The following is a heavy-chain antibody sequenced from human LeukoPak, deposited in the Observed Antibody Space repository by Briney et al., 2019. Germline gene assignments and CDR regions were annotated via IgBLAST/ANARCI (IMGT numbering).Heavy chain of an antibody. D-gene: IGHD3-9*01. V-gene: IGHV3-74*01. CDR1: GFTFSVYW. CDR3: VRESLTGYYTDH. CDR2: ISNDGSST. J-gene: IGHJ4*02. Sequence: GGSLRLSCAASGFTFSVYWMHWVRQAPGKGLVWVSRISNDGSSTTYADPVKGRFTISRDDAKNTVYLQMNSLRAEDTAVYYCVRESLTGYYTDHWGQGTLVTVSS.